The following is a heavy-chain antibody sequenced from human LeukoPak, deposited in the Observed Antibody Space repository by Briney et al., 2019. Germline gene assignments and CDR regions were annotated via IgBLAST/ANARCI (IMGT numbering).Heavy chain of an antibody. CDR1: GFTVSSNY. CDR2: IYSGGST. J-gene: IGHJ3*02. D-gene: IGHD3-10*01. Sequence: GGSLRLSCAASGFTVSSNYMSWVRQAPGKGLEWVSVIYSGGSTYYADSVKGRFTISRDNSKNTLYLQMNSLRAEDTAVYYCARGVRYYYGSGSNGDAFDIWGQGTMVTVSS. V-gene: IGHV3-53*01. CDR3: ARGVRYYYGSGSNGDAFDI.